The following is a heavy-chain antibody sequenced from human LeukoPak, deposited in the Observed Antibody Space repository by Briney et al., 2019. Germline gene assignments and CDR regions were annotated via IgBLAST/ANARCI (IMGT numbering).Heavy chain of an antibody. Sequence: QPGGSLRLSCAPSRFTFSSYAMSWVRQAPGKGLEWLSGISGSGGSTYYADSVKGRFTISRDNSKNTLYLQMNSLRAEDTAVYYCAKEATTGTGYCFDYWGQGTLVTVSS. J-gene: IGHJ4*02. CDR3: AKEATTGTGYCFDY. D-gene: IGHD1-1*01. V-gene: IGHV3-23*01. CDR2: ISGSGGST. CDR1: RFTFSSYA.